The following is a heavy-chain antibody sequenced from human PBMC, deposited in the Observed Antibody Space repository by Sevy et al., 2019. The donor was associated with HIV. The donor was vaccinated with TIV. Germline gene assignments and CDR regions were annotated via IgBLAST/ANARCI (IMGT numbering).Heavy chain of an antibody. Sequence: GGSLRLSCAASGFSLSGYGMHWVRQAPGKGLEWEAVIWYDGSNKESADSVKCRFTISRDNSKNTLYLQMNSLRAEDTAVYYCAREYIAVAGIGYYFKYWGQGALVTVSS. CDR1: GFSLSGYG. CDR3: AREYIAVAGIGYYFKY. CDR2: IWYDGSNK. V-gene: IGHV3-33*01. J-gene: IGHJ4*02. D-gene: IGHD6-19*01.